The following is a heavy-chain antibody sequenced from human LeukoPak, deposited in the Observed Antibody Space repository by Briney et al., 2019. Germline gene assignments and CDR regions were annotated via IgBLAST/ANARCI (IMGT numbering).Heavy chain of an antibody. D-gene: IGHD3-22*01. CDR1: GYTFTGYY. J-gene: IGHJ4*02. V-gene: IGHV1-2*02. CDR2: INPNSGGT. Sequence: GASVKVSCKASGYTFTGYYMHWVRQAPGQGLEWMGWINPNSGGTNYAQKFQGRVTMTRDTSISTAYMELSRLRSDDTAVYYCARDLFPTTMIVVVSPFDYWGQGTLVTVSS. CDR3: ARDLFPTTMIVVVSPFDY.